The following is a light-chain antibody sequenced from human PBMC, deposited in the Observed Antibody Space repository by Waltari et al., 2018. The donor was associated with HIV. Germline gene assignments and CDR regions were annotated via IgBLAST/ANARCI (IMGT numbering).Light chain of an antibody. CDR2: WAS. V-gene: IGKV4-1*01. CDR3: QQYHSPPRT. J-gene: IGKJ1*01. Sequence: DIVMTQSPDALAVSLGERATIDCKSSQSLLSSSTNLSSLSWYQQKSEQPPKLLIYWASARQSGVPDRFTGAGSGTDFSLIIDGLQAEDVAVYYCQQYHSPPRTFGQGTRVELK. CDR1: QSLLSSSTNLSS.